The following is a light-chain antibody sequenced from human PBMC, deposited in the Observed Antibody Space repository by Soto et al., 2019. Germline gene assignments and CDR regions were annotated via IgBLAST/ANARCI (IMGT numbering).Light chain of an antibody. CDR1: QDISTW. CDR2: AAS. Sequence: DIHMTQSPSAVSASVGDRVTITCRASQDISTWLAWYQQKPGKAPNFLIYAASTLQSGVPSRFSGSGSGTEFTLTISSLQPEDFATYYCQQASRFPPTFGQGTKVDIK. J-gene: IGKJ2*01. V-gene: IGKV1D-12*01. CDR3: QQASRFPPT.